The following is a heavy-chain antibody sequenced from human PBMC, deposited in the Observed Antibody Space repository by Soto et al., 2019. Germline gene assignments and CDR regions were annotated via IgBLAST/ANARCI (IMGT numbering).Heavy chain of an antibody. D-gene: IGHD6-19*01. CDR3: ARGGIAVAKHNWFDP. J-gene: IGHJ5*02. Sequence: PSETLSLTCAVSGYSISSGYYWGWIRQPPGKGLEWIGSIYHSGSTYYNPSLKSRVTISVDTSKNQFSLKLSSVTAADTAVYYCARGGIAVAKHNWFDPWGQGTLVTVSS. CDR2: IYHSGST. V-gene: IGHV4-38-2*01. CDR1: GYSISSGYY.